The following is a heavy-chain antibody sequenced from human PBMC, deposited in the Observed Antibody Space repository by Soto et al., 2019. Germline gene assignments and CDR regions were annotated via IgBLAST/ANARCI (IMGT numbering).Heavy chain of an antibody. CDR3: ASSRYSRGGNCYGSVDD. D-gene: IGHD2-15*01. CDR1: GFTFSDYW. J-gene: IGHJ4*02. Sequence: GGSLRLSCAASGFTFSDYWMHWVRQAPGKGLVWVAHISTDGSSTTYADSVKGRFTISRDNAKNTLYLQMNSLRAEDTAVYYCASSRYSRGGNCYGSVDDWGPGIVVTLSS. V-gene: IGHV3-74*01. CDR2: ISTDGSST.